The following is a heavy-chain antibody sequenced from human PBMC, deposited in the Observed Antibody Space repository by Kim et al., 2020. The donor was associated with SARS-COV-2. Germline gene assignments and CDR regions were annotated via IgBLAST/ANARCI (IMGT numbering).Heavy chain of an antibody. CDR1: GFTFSRRA. V-gene: IGHV3-23*01. J-gene: IGHJ4*02. Sequence: GGSLRLSCTASGFTFSRRAMSWVRQAPGKGLEWVASVNNGGNAYYADSVKGRFTVSRDITKDTLYLQMNSLGAEDTALYYCAKDHPSSGWPAFDSWGQGTRVTVSS. CDR2: VNNGGNA. CDR3: AKDHPSSGWPAFDS. D-gene: IGHD3-22*01.